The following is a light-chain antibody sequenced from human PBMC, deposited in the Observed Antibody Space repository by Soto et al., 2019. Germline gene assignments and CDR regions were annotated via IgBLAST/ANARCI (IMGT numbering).Light chain of an antibody. Sequence: EIVMTQSPATLSVSPGERATLSCRASQSVRNNLAWYQQKPGQAPRLLIYGASSRATGIPDRFSGSGSGTDFTLTISRLEPEDFAVYYCQQYGSSPPITFGQGTRLEIK. CDR2: GAS. CDR3: QQYGSSPPIT. J-gene: IGKJ5*01. V-gene: IGKV3-20*01. CDR1: QSVRNN.